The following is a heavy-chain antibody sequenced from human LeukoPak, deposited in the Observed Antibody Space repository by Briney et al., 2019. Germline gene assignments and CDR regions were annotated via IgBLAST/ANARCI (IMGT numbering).Heavy chain of an antibody. CDR1: GFTFINAW. CDR2: ISGDGGRT. D-gene: IGHD2-21*01. Sequence: GGSLRLSCAASGFTFINAWMAWVRQAPGKGLEWVSTISGDGGRTWYGDSFKGRFTISRDNSKSTLYLQMSSLRGEDTAIYYCAKDPIIPGIFDSWGQGTLVTVSS. V-gene: IGHV3-23*01. J-gene: IGHJ4*02. CDR3: AKDPIIPGIFDS.